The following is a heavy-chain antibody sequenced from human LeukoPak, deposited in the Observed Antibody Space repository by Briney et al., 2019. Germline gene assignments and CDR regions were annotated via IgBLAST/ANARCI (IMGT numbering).Heavy chain of an antibody. D-gene: IGHD6-13*01. J-gene: IGHJ4*02. V-gene: IGHV3-21*04. CDR1: GFNFKFYS. CDR3: VKGRISEDGLDF. CDR2: ITSTSSDV. Sequence: PGGSLRLSCAADGFNFKFYSMNWVRQAPGKGLEWVSFITSTSSDVFYADSVKGRFTVSRDHARNSLYLQMNNLRAEDTAVYYCVKGRISEDGLDFWGQGTLVTVSS.